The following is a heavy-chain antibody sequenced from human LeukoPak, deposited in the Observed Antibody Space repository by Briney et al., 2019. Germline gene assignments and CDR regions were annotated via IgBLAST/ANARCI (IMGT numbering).Heavy chain of an antibody. Sequence: PGGSLRLSCAASGFSFSSYGMHWVRQAPGKGLEWVAFISYDGINKYYADSVKGRFTISRDNSKNTLYLQMNSLRAEDTAVYYCARDKKAPYYYDSARGAFDIWGQGTMVTVSS. CDR3: ARDKKAPYYYDSARGAFDI. D-gene: IGHD3-22*01. CDR2: ISYDGINK. CDR1: GFSFSSYG. V-gene: IGHV3-30*03. J-gene: IGHJ3*02.